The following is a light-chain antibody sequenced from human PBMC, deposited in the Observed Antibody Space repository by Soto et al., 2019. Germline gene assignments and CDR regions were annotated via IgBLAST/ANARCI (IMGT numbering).Light chain of an antibody. CDR2: GAS. CDR3: QQYGSPR. V-gene: IGKV3-20*01. J-gene: IGKJ4*01. Sequence: EIVLTQSPGTLSLSPGERATLSCRASQSVSSSYLAWYQQKPGQAPRLLIYGASSRATGITDRFSGSWSGTDFTLTISRLEPEDFAMYYCQQYGSPRFGGETKVDIK. CDR1: QSVSSSY.